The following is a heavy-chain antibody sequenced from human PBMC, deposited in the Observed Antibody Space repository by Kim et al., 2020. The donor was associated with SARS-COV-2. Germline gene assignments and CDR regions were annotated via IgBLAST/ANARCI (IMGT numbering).Heavy chain of an antibody. Sequence: GGSLRLSCAASGFTFSSYEMNWVRQAPGKGLEWVSYISSSGSTIYYADSVKGRFTISRDNAKNSLYLQMNSLRAEDTAVYYCAREGYSSGWSSGGYYYGMDVWGQGTTVTVSS. CDR3: AREGYSSGWSSGGYYYGMDV. J-gene: IGHJ6*02. CDR2: ISSSGSTI. V-gene: IGHV3-48*03. CDR1: GFTFSSYE. D-gene: IGHD6-19*01.